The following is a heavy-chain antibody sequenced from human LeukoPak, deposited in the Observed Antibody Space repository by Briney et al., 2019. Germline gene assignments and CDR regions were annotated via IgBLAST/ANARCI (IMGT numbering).Heavy chain of an antibody. CDR1: GYTSTGYY. D-gene: IGHD2-15*01. J-gene: IGHJ4*02. CDR3: ARAVGVVGAAWRDLDY. CDR2: INPNSGGT. V-gene: IGHV1-2*02. Sequence: ASVKVSCEASGYTSTGYYMHWVRQAPGQGLEWMGWINPNSGGTNYAQKFQGRVTMTTDTSISTAYMEFTSLTFDDTGVYYCARAVGVVGAAWRDLDYWGQGTLVTVSS.